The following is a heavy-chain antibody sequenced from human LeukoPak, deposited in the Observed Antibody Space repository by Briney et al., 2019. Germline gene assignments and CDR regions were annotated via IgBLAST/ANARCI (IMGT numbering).Heavy chain of an antibody. D-gene: IGHD3-22*01. Sequence: GASVKVSCKASGYTFTSYYMHWVRQAPGQGLEWMGIINPSGGSTSYAQKFQGRVTMTRDTSTSTVYMELSSLRSEDTAVHYCARNRGSGYYLNLNWFDPWGQGTLVTVSS. CDR1: GYTFTSYY. V-gene: IGHV1-46*01. CDR3: ARNRGSGYYLNLNWFDP. J-gene: IGHJ5*02. CDR2: INPSGGST.